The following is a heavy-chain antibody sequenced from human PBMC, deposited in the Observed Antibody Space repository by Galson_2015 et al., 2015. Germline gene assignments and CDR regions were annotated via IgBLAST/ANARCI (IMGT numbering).Heavy chain of an antibody. D-gene: IGHD3-16*01. V-gene: IGHV4-59*01. CDR3: TRDRF. CDR1: GDSISSYH. CDR2: IYYSGST. J-gene: IGHJ4*02. Sequence: SETLSLTCTVSGDSISSYHWNWIRQPPGKGLEWIGYIYYSGSTNYNPSLKSRVTISVDTSKNQLSLKLTSVTAADTAVYYCTRDRFWGQGTLVTVSS.